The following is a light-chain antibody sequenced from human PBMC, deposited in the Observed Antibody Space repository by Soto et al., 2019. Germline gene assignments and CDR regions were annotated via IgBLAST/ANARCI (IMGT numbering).Light chain of an antibody. CDR1: QNVSTY. V-gene: IGKV3-11*01. Sequence: EIVSTQSPATLSLSPGERVTLSCRASQNVSTYLAWYQQKPGQAPRLLIYDASDRATGIPARFSGSGSGTDFTLTISSLEPEDFAVYYCQQRTNWLTFGPGTKVDIK. CDR2: DAS. J-gene: IGKJ3*01. CDR3: QQRTNWLT.